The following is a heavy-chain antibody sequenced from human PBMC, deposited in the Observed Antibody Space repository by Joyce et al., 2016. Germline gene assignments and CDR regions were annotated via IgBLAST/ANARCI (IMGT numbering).Heavy chain of an antibody. J-gene: IGHJ5*02. CDR3: TRGSGIGWFDP. D-gene: IGHD6-13*01. CDR2: DGSEK. Sequence: DGSEKNYMDSLRGRFTISRDNAKNSVDLQINSLRVEDTAVYYCTRGSGIGWFDPWGQGTLVTVSS. V-gene: IGHV3-7*04.